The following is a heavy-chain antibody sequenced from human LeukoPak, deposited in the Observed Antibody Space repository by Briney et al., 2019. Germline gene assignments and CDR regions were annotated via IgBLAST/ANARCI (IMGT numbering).Heavy chain of an antibody. CDR3: AKARGLIGGAFDI. D-gene: IGHD3-22*01. J-gene: IGHJ3*02. V-gene: IGHV3-43*01. CDR2: ISWDGGVT. CDR1: GFTFDDYL. Sequence: GGSLRLSCAASGFTFDDYLIHWVRQRPGKGLEWVSLISWDGGVTYHADSVKGRFTISRDNSKNSLYLQMNSLRTEDTALYYCAKARGLIGGAFDIWGQGTMVTVSS.